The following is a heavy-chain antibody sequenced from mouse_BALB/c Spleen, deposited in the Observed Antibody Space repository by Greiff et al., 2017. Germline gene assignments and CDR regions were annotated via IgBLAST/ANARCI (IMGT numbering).Heavy chain of an antibody. D-gene: IGHD2-2*01. CDR3: ARWGGYDVYYAMDY. J-gene: IGHJ4*01. V-gene: IGHV1S29*02. CDR2: IYPYNGGT. Sequence: VQLQQSGPELVKPGASVKISCKASRYTFTDYNMHWVKQSHGKSLEWIGYIYPYNGGTGYNQKFKSKATLTVDNSSSTAYMELRSLTSEDSAVYYCARWGGYDVYYAMDYWGQGTSVTVSS. CDR1: RYTFTDYN.